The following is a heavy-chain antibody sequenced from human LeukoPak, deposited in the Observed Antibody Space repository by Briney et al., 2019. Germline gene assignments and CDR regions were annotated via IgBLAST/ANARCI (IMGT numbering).Heavy chain of an antibody. V-gene: IGHV4-38-2*02. CDR2: IYHSGST. CDR1: GYSIGSGYY. Sequence: SETLSLTCTVSGYSIGSGYYWGWIRQPPGKGLEWIGSIYHSGSTYYNPSLKSRVTISVDTSKNQFSLRLSSVTAADTAVYYCARLPTVTFFDYWGQGTLVTVSS. CDR3: ARLPTVTFFDY. J-gene: IGHJ4*02. D-gene: IGHD4-17*01.